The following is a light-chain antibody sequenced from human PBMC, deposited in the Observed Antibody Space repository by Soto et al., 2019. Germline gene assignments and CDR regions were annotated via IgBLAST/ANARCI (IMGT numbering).Light chain of an antibody. J-gene: IGKJ1*01. CDR3: QQYYSYPHT. CDR2: AAS. Sequence: AIRMTQSPSSFSASTGDRVTITCRASQGISSYLAWYQQKPGKAPKLLIYAASTFQSGVPSRFSGSGSGTDFTLTISCLQSEDVATYYCQQYYSYPHTFGQGTKVEIK. CDR1: QGISSY. V-gene: IGKV1-8*01.